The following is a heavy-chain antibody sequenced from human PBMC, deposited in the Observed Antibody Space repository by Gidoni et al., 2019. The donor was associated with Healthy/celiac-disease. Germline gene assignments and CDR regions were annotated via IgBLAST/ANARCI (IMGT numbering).Heavy chain of an antibody. CDR2: IYYSGST. CDR3: ARQGPRESNWFDP. D-gene: IGHD3-10*01. V-gene: IGHV4-39*01. J-gene: IGHJ5*02. Sequence: QLQLQESGPGLVTPSETLSLTCTVSGGSISSSSYYWGWIRQPPGEGLEGIGSIYYSGSTYYNPSLKSRVTISVDTSKNQLSLKLSSVTAADTAVYYCARQGPRESNWFDPWGQGTLVTGSS. CDR1: GGSISSSSYY.